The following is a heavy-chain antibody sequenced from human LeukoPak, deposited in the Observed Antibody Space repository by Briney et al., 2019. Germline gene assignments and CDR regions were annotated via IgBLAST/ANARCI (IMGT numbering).Heavy chain of an antibody. D-gene: IGHD1-26*01. V-gene: IGHV1-2*02. CDR3: ARIDRGGRYY. Sequence: ASVKVSCKASGYTFTDYYVHWVRQAPGQRLEWMGWINPNSDGTNYAQNLQGRVTMTRDTSITTAYLELSRLTFDDTAVYFCARIDRGGRYYWGQGTLVTVSS. J-gene: IGHJ4*02. CDR1: GYTFTDYY. CDR2: INPNSDGT.